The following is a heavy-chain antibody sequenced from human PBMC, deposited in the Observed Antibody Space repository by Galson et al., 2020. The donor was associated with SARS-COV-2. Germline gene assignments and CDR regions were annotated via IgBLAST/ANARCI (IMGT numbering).Heavy chain of an antibody. CDR2: IYYSGST. D-gene: IGHD3-3*01. V-gene: IGHV4-31*03. CDR1: GGSISSGGYY. J-gene: IGHJ4*02. Sequence: SQTLSLTCTVSGGSISSGGYYWSWIRQHPGKGLEWIGYIYYSGSTYYNPSLKSRVTISVDTSKNQFSLKLSSVTAADTAVYYCARAGVFGMTRFDYWGQGTLVTVSS. CDR3: ARAGVFGMTRFDY.